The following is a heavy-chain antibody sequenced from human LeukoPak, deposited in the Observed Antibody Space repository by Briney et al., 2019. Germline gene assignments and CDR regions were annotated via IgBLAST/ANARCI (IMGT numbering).Heavy chain of an antibody. V-gene: IGHV4-4*07. J-gene: IGHJ4*02. D-gene: IGHD2-2*01. CDR2: IYTSGST. CDR3: ARDVVTTTGDCFDY. CDR1: GGSINIYY. Sequence: PPETLSLTCTVSGGSINIYYWSWIRQSAGKGLEWIGRIYTSGSTNYNPSLKSRVTMSVDTSKHQFSLKLSSVTAADTAVYYCARDVVTTTGDCFDYWGQGTLVTVSS.